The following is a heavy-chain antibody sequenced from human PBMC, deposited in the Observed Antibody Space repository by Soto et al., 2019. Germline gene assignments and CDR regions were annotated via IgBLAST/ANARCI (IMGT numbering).Heavy chain of an antibody. CDR3: AAVPSKTTLWFGELFVDYYYYGMDV. J-gene: IGHJ6*02. Sequence: ASVKVSCKASGFTFTSSAVQWVRQARGQRLEWIGWIVVGSGNTNYAQKFQERVTITRDMSTSTAYMELSSLRSEDTAVYYCAAVPSKTTLWFGELFVDYYYYGMDVWGQGTTVTVSS. CDR2: IVVGSGNT. D-gene: IGHD3-10*01. CDR1: GFTFTSSA. V-gene: IGHV1-58*01.